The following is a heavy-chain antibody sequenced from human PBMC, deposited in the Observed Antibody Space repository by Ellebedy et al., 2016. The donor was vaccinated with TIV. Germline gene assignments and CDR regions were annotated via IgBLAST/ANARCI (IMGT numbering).Heavy chain of an antibody. Sequence: SETLSLXCTVSGGTISSSTYYWGWIRQPPGKGLEWIGSIYYVGSTYYNPSLKSRLTISLDTSKNRFSLQLTSVTAADTAVYFCARNHYGSGSSGSFDYWGQGTLVTVSS. CDR3: ARNHYGSGSSGSFDY. CDR1: GGTISSSTYY. J-gene: IGHJ4*02. CDR2: IYYVGST. D-gene: IGHD3-10*01. V-gene: IGHV4-39*07.